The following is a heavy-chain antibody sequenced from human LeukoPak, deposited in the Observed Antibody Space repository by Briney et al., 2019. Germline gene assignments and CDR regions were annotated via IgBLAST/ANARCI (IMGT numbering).Heavy chain of an antibody. D-gene: IGHD6-13*01. Sequence: SETLSLICTVSGGSISSHYWSWIRQPPGKGLEWIGYIYYSGSTNYNPSLKSRVTISVDTSKNQFSLKLSSVTAADTAVYYCARAAPGIAAAELDYWGQGTLVTVSS. J-gene: IGHJ4*02. CDR2: IYYSGST. CDR3: ARAAPGIAAAELDY. V-gene: IGHV4-59*11. CDR1: GGSISSHY.